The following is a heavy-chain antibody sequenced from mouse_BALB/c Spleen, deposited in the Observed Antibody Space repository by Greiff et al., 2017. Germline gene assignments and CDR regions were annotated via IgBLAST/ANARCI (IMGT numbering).Heavy chain of an antibody. CDR2: IYPGSGST. CDR1: GYTFTSYW. V-gene: IGHV1S22*01. CDR3: TIHQGAY. Sequence: VKQSCKASGYTFTSYWMHWVKQRPGQGLEWIGNIYPGSGSTNYDEKFKSKATLTVDTSSSTAYMQLSSLTSEDSAVYYCTIHQGAYWGQGTTLTVSS. J-gene: IGHJ2*01.